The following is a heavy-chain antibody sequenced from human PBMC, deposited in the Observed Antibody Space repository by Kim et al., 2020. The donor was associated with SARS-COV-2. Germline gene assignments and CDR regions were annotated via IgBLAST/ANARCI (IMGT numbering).Heavy chain of an antibody. J-gene: IGHJ4*02. D-gene: IGHD3-22*01. CDR2: IIPIFGTA. V-gene: IGHV1-69*13. Sequence: SVKVSCKASGGTFSSYAISWVRQAPGQGLEWMGGIIPIFGTANYAQKFQGRVTITADESTSTAYMELSSLRSEDTAVYYCARVPYSPYYDSSGYLFDYWGQGTLVTVSS. CDR1: GGTFSSYA. CDR3: ARVPYSPYYDSSGYLFDY.